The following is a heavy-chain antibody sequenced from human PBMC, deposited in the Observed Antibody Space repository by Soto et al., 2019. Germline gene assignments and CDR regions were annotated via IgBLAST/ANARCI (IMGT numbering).Heavy chain of an antibody. CDR2: ISYDGSNK. D-gene: IGHD6-6*01. V-gene: IGHV3-30*18. CDR1: GFTFSTYG. CDR3: AKGSIAARRWDYYYYRMDV. J-gene: IGHJ6*02. Sequence: QVQLVESGGGVVQPGRSLRLSCAASGFTFSTYGMHWVRQAPGKGLEWVAVISYDGSNKYYTDSVKGRFTISRDNSKNTLYLQMNSLRAEDSAVYYCAKGSIAARRWDYYYYRMDVWGQGTTVTVSS.